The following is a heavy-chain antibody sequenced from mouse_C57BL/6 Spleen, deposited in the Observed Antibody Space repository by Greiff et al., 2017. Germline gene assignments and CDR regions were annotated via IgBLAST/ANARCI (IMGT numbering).Heavy chain of an antibody. J-gene: IGHJ3*01. CDR2: IYPGDGDT. Sequence: VKLVESGAELVKPGASVKISCKASGYAFSSYWMNWVKQRPGKGLAWIGQIYPGDGDTNYNGKFKGQATLTADKSYCTAYMQLSSLTSEDSAVYFCARSEYDPAWFAYWGQGTLVTVSA. V-gene: IGHV1-80*01. CDR3: ARSEYDPAWFAY. CDR1: GYAFSSYW. D-gene: IGHD2-14*01.